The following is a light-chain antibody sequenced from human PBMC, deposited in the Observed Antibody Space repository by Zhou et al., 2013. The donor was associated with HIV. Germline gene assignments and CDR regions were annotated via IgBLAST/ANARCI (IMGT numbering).Light chain of an antibody. J-gene: IGKJ5*01. CDR2: GAS. CDR3: QQYEF. CDR1: QSVSSN. Sequence: EIVMTQSPATLSVSPGERATLSCRASQSVSSNLAWYQQKPGLAPRLLIYGASTRATGIPARFSGSGSGTEFTLTISSLQSEDFAVYYCQQYEFFGQGTRLDIK. V-gene: IGKV3-15*01.